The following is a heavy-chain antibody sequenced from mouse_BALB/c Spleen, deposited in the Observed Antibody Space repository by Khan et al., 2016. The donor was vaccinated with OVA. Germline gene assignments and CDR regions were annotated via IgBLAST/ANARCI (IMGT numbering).Heavy chain of an antibody. CDR3: ARDYWDVFAY. J-gene: IGHJ3*01. V-gene: IGHV14-3*02. CDR2: IDPANGNP. Sequence: VQLKQSGTELVKPGASVKLSCTASGFNIKDTYIHWVKQRPEQGLEWIGRIDPANGNPKYDPKFQGKATLTADTSSNTAYLQLSSLTSEDTAVYYGARDYWDVFAYGGQGTLVTVSA. CDR1: GFNIKDTY. D-gene: IGHD4-1*01.